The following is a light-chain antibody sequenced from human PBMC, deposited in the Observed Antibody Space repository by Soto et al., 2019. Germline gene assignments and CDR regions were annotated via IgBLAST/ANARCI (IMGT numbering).Light chain of an antibody. Sequence: NFMLSQTHSVSASPGKAVTISCTGTGGSIARNYVQWYQQRPGSAPSTVIYEDNQRPSGVPDRFSGSIDSSSNSASLTISGLKTEDEADYYCQSFHTDTQQVVFGGGTKLTVL. CDR3: QSFHTDTQQVV. J-gene: IGLJ2*01. CDR2: EDN. V-gene: IGLV6-57*02. CDR1: GGSIARNY.